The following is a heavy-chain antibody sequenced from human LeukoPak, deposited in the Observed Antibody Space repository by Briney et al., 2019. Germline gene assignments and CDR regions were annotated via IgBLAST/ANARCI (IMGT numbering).Heavy chain of an antibody. CDR2: ISYDGSNK. Sequence: GGSLRLSRAASGFTFSSYGMHWIRQAPGKGLEWVAVISYDGSNKYYADSLKGRFTISRDNSKNTLYPQMNSLRADDTAVYYCAKAANWGAFDIWGQGTMVTVSS. CDR3: AKAANWGAFDI. D-gene: IGHD7-27*01. CDR1: GFTFSSYG. V-gene: IGHV3-30*18. J-gene: IGHJ3*02.